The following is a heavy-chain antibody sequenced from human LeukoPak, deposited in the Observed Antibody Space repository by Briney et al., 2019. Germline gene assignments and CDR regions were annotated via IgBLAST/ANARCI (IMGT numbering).Heavy chain of an antibody. D-gene: IGHD2-2*01. J-gene: IGHJ4*02. V-gene: IGHV4-34*01. CDR2: INHSGST. Sequence: SETLSLTCAVYGGSFSVTYWSWIRQPPGKGLEWIGEINHSGSTNYNPSLKSRVTISVDTSKNQFSLKLSSVTAADTAVYYCERGGQLLPIDYCGQGTLVTVSS. CDR1: GGSFSVTY. CDR3: ERGGQLLPIDY.